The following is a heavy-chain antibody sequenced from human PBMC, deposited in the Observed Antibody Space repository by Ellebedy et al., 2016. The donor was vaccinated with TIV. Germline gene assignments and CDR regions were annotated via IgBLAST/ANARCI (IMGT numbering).Heavy chain of an antibody. D-gene: IGHD3-22*01. CDR2: IYYSGNT. J-gene: IGHJ6*02. Sequence: GSLRLSCTVSGGSISSSSYYWGWFRQPPSKGLEWIGTIYYSGNTYYNPSLNSRVTMSVDTSKNQFSLKLSSVTAADTAVYYCARESNYYDSSGYYGYYYYGMDVWGQGTTVTVSS. CDR1: GGSISSSSYY. V-gene: IGHV4-39*07. CDR3: ARESNYYDSSGYYGYYYYGMDV.